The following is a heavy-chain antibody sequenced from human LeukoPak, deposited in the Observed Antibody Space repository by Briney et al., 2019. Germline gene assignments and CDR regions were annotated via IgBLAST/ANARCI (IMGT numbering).Heavy chain of an antibody. V-gene: IGHV3-11*05. CDR3: ARDPLGYCSSTSCYAGGMDV. J-gene: IGHJ6*02. CDR1: GFTVSDYY. CDR2: ISSSSSYT. D-gene: IGHD2-2*01. Sequence: GGSLRLSCAASGFTVSDYYMSWIRQAPGKGLEWVSYISSSSSYTNYADSVKGRFTISRDNAKNSLYLQMNSLRAEDTAVYYCARDPLGYCSSTSCYAGGMDVWGQGTTVTVS.